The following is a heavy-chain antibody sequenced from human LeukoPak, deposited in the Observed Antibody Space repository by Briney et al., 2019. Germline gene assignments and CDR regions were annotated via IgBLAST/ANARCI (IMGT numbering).Heavy chain of an antibody. CDR2: INWNGGST. CDR3: ARCPYNYYDSSGYYQSFDY. Sequence: GGSLRLSCAASGFTFDDYGMSWVRQAPGKGLEWVSGINWNGGSTGYADSVKGRFTISRDNAKNSLYLQMNSLRAEDTALYYCARCPYNYYDSSGYYQSFDYWGQGTLVTVSS. J-gene: IGHJ4*02. D-gene: IGHD3-22*01. V-gene: IGHV3-20*04. CDR1: GFTFDDYG.